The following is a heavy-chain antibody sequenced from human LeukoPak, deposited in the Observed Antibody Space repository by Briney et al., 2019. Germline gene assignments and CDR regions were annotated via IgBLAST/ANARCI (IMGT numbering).Heavy chain of an antibody. CDR2: INSDGSNT. D-gene: IGHD3-16*01. V-gene: IGHV3-74*01. Sequence: GGSLRLSCAAAGFTFSSYWMHWVRQAPGKGLVWVSRINSDGSNTIYADSVKGRFTVSRDNAKSTLYLQLSSLRAEDTAVYYCARGGGDHAFDIWCQGTMVTVSS. J-gene: IGHJ3*02. CDR1: GFTFSSYW. CDR3: ARGGGDHAFDI.